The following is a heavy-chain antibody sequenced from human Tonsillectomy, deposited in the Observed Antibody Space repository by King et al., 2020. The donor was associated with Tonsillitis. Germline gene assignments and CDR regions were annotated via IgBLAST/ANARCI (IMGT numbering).Heavy chain of an antibody. CDR3: ARVYGRYGDYIDY. D-gene: IGHD4-17*01. CDR1: GYSFSSGYY. V-gene: IGHV4-38-2*01. Sequence: QLQESGPGLVKPSETLSLTCAVSGYSFSSGYYWGWIRQPPGKGLEWIGNIYHSGSTYYNASLKSRLTISVDTSNNQFSLTLTSVTAADTAVYYCARVYGRYGDYIDYWGQGTLVTVSS. J-gene: IGHJ4*02. CDR2: IYHSGST.